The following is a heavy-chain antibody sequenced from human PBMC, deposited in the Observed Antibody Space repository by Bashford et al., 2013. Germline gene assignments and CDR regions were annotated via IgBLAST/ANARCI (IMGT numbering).Heavy chain of an antibody. V-gene: IGHV4-61*02. CDR2: IYTSGST. J-gene: IGHJ2*01. CDR3: ARQEVVPAASWYFDL. D-gene: IGHD2-2*01. CDR1: GGSITSGSYY. Sequence: SETLSLTCSVSGGSITSGSYYWTWIRQPAGKGLEWIGRIYTSGSTYYNPSLKSRVTISVDTSKNQFSLKLSSVTAADTAVYYCARQEVVPAASWYFDLWGRGTLVTVSS.